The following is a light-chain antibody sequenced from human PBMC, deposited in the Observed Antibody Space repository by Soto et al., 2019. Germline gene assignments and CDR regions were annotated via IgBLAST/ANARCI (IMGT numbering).Light chain of an antibody. V-gene: IGLV2-14*03. J-gene: IGLJ1*01. CDR1: SSDVGAYY. Sequence: QSVLTQPASVSGSPGQSITISCAGTSSDVGAYYVSWYQHHPGKAPKLMIYDVNNRPSGDSNRFSGSKSGNTASLTISGLQAEDDADYYCSSWTSGATYVFGSGTKLTVL. CDR3: SSWTSGATYV. CDR2: DVN.